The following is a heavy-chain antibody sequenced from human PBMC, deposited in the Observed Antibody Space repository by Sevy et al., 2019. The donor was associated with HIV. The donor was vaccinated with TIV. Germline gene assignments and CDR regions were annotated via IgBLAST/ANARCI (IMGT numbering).Heavy chain of an antibody. Sequence: GGSLRLSCTASGFTFSSAWMSWVRQAPGKGLEWVGRIKSEFDGGAKDYSAPVKGRFTISREDSKKTVYLQMNSLKTEDTAVYYCITDPAYRGYDEEVINYYFYGMDVWGQGTTVTVSS. CDR3: ITDPAYRGYDEEVINYYFYGMDV. CDR2: IKSEFDGGAK. CDR1: GFTFSSAW. J-gene: IGHJ6*02. V-gene: IGHV3-15*01. D-gene: IGHD5-12*01.